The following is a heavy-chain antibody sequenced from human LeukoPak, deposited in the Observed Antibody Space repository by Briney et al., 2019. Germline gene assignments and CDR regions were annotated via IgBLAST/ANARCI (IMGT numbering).Heavy chain of an antibody. D-gene: IGHD5-24*01. J-gene: IGHJ4*02. CDR3: AKVGMATSDY. CDR1: GFTFSSYA. CDR2: ISYDGSNK. V-gene: IGHV3-30-3*01. Sequence: GGSLRLSCAASGFTFSSYAMHWVRQAPGKGLEWVAVISYDGSNKYYADSVKGRFTISRDNSKNTLYLQMNSLRAEDTAVYYCAKVGMATSDYWGQGTPVTVSS.